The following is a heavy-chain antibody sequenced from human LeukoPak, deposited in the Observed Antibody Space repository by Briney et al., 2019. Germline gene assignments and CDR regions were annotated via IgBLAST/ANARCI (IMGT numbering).Heavy chain of an antibody. J-gene: IGHJ5*02. CDR2: INHSGST. V-gene: IGHV4-34*01. D-gene: IGHD6-13*01. CDR3: ARGSTLIAAADFRFDP. CDR1: GVSISGSDYY. Sequence: SETLSLTCTVSGVSISGSDYYWSWIRQPPGKGLEWIGEINHSGSTNYNPSLKSRVTISVDTSKNQFSLKLSSVTAADTAVYYCARGSTLIAAADFRFDPWGQGTLVTVSS.